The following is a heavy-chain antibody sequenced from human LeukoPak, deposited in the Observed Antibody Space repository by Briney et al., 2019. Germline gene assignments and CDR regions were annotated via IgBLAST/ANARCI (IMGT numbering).Heavy chain of an antibody. CDR3: ARHRKIRYFDWPKRRGFDP. V-gene: IGHV4-34*01. CDR2: INHGGST. D-gene: IGHD3-9*01. CDR1: GGSFSGYY. Sequence: SETLSLTCAVYGGSFSGYYWSWIRQPPGKGLEWIGEINHGGSTNYNPSLKSRVTISVDTSKNQFSLKLSSVTAADTAVYYCARHRKIRYFDWPKRRGFDPWGQGTLVTVSS. J-gene: IGHJ5*02.